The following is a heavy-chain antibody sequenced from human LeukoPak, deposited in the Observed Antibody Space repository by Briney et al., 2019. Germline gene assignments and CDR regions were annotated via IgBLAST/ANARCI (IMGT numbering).Heavy chain of an antibody. V-gene: IGHV4-39*07. CDR3: ARDLLYYSGSGSPLEY. Sequence: SETLSLTCTVSGGPISSSSYYWGWIRQPPGKGLEWIGRIHYSGSTYYNPSLKSRVTISVDTSKSHLSLKLTSVTAADTAVYYCARDLLYYSGSGSPLEYWGQGTLVTVSS. J-gene: IGHJ4*02. CDR1: GGPISSSSYY. D-gene: IGHD3-10*01. CDR2: IHYSGST.